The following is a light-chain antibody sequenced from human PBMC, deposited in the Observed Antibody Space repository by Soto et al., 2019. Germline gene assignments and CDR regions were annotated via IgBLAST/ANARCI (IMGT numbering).Light chain of an antibody. CDR3: QQYDSYSS. Sequence: DIPMTQSPSTLSASVGDRVTITCRASQSISGWVAWYQQKPGKAPKLLIYKTSSLESGVPSRFSGSGSGTAFTLTINSLQPDDFSTYYCQQYDSYSSFGGGTKVDIK. CDR2: KTS. J-gene: IGKJ4*01. V-gene: IGKV1-5*03. CDR1: QSISGW.